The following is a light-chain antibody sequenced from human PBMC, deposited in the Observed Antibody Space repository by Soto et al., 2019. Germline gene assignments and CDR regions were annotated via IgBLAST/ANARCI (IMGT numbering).Light chain of an antibody. CDR2: AAS. V-gene: IGKV3-15*01. CDR3: QQYNNGHTIK. CDR1: QSVRSN. Sequence: AMKHPPVAVSRSALEIATLSCRSSQSVRSNLAWYQQKPGQAPRLVIYAASTRATGIQDRFSGSVSGTEFTLTISSLQSEDFAVYYSQQYNNGHTIKFGQGTLPAIK. J-gene: IGKJ5*01.